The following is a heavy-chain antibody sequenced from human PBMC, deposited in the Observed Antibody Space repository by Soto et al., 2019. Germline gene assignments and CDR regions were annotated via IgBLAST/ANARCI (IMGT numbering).Heavy chain of an antibody. D-gene: IGHD6-19*01. CDR1: GGSISSYY. CDR2: IYYSGST. V-gene: IGHV4-59*01. CDR3: ASSVSSGWFGDAFDI. J-gene: IGHJ3*02. Sequence: ASETLSLTCTVSGGSISSYYWSWIRQPPGKGLEWIGYIYYSGSTNYNPSLKSRVTISVDTSKNQFSLKLSSVTAADTAVYYCASSVSSGWFGDAFDIWGQGTMVTVSS.